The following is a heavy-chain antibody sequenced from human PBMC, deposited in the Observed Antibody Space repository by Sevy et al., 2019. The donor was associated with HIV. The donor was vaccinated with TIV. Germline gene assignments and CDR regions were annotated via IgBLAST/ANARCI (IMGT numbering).Heavy chain of an antibody. D-gene: IGHD6-19*01. CDR1: EFTFSSYA. V-gene: IGHV3-23*01. CDR2: ISASGGST. J-gene: IGHJ4*02. CDR3: AKEGGSGWYGD. Sequence: GGSLRLSCAASEFTFSSYAMSWVRQAPGKGLEWVSGISASGGSTYYADSVKGRFTISRDNSKNTVYLQMNSLRAEDTAVYYCAKEGGSGWYGDWGQGTLVTVSS.